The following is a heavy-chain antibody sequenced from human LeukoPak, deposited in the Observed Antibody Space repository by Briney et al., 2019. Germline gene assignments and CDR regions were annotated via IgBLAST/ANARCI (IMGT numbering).Heavy chain of an antibody. CDR2: IANDGRDK. CDR1: GFTFSNYG. CDR3: AKDLNVAAAGYYFDY. Sequence: PGGSLRLSCAASGFTFSNYGMHWVRQAPGKGLEWVAVIANDGRDKRYADSVKGRFTMSRDSSKNTVYLQMNSLRAEDTAVYSCAKDLNVAAAGYYFDYWGQGTLVTVSS. V-gene: IGHV3-30*18. D-gene: IGHD6-13*01. J-gene: IGHJ4*02.